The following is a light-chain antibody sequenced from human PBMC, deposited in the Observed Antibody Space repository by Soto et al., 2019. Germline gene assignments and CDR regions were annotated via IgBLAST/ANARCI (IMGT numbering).Light chain of an antibody. CDR2: DVS. V-gene: IGLV2-11*01. Sequence: QSALTQPRSVSGSPGQSVTISCTGTSSDVGSYNYVSWYQQHPGKAPKLMIYDVSKRPSGVPDRFSGSKSGNTASLSISGLQAEDEADYYCCSYAGSSRVLFGGGTKLTVL. CDR1: SSDVGSYNY. CDR3: CSYAGSSRVL. J-gene: IGLJ2*01.